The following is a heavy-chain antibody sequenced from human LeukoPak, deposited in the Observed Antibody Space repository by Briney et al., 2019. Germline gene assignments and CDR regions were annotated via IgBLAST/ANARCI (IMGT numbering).Heavy chain of an antibody. V-gene: IGHV4-34*01. CDR1: GGSFSGYY. J-gene: IGHJ4*02. Sequence: SETLSLTCAVYGGSFSGYYWSWIRQPPGKGLEWIGEIYHSGSTNYNPSLKSRVTISVDKSKNQFSLKLSSVTAADTAVYYCARAHQVVVAATLMYYFDYWGQGTLVTVSS. CDR3: ARAHQVVVAATLMYYFDY. D-gene: IGHD2-15*01. CDR2: IYHSGST.